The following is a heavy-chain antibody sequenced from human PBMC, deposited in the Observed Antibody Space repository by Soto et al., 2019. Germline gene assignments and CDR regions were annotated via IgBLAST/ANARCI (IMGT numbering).Heavy chain of an antibody. CDR2: IYYSGST. J-gene: IGHJ4*02. V-gene: IGHV4-39*01. Sequence: SETLSLTCTVSGGSISSRGYYWGWIRQPPGKGLEWIGTIYYSGSTYYNPSLKSRVTISVDTSKSQFSLKLSSVTAADTAVYYCARSYSSSWFLDYWGQGTLVTVSS. CDR3: ARSYSSSWFLDY. CDR1: GGSISSRGYY. D-gene: IGHD6-13*01.